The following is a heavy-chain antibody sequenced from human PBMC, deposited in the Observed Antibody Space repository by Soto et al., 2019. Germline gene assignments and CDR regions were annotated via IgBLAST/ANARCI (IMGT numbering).Heavy chain of an antibody. Sequence: QVQLVQSGAEVKKPGSSVKVSCKASGGTFSSYAISWVRQAPGQGLEWMGGIIPISGTANYAQKFQGRVTITADDSTSAAYMELRSLRPEDTAVYYCARSQGSSTSLEIYYYYYYGMDVWGQGTTVTVSS. V-gene: IGHV1-69*01. CDR2: IIPISGTA. D-gene: IGHD2-2*01. CDR1: GGTFSSYA. J-gene: IGHJ6*02. CDR3: ARSQGSSTSLEIYYYYYYGMDV.